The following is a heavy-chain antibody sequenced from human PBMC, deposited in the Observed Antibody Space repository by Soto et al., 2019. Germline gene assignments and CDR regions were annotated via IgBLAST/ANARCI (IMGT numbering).Heavy chain of an antibody. CDR1: GGSFSGYY. D-gene: IGHD3-16*02. J-gene: IGHJ4*02. CDR3: ARGGNRFYFLLGYFDY. Sequence: SETLSLTCAVYGGSFSGYYWSWIRQPPGKGLEWIGEINHSGSTNYNPSLKSRVTISVDTSKNQFSLKLSSVTAADTAVYYCARGGNRFYFLLGYFDYWGQGTLGTVSS. CDR2: INHSGST. V-gene: IGHV4-34*01.